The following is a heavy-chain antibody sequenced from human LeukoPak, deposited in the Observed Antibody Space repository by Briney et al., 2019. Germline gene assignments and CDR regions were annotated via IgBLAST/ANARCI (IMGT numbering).Heavy chain of an antibody. CDR3: ARDRGYGDPFDY. V-gene: IGHV4-59*01. Sequence: SETLSLTCTVSGGSISSFYWSWIRQPPGKGLEWIGYIFYSGYSGSTNYNPSLKSRVTMSVDTSKNQFSLKLNSVTAADTAVYYCARDRGYGDPFDYWGQGTLVTVSS. CDR1: GGSISSFY. J-gene: IGHJ4*02. CDR2: IFYSGYSGST. D-gene: IGHD4-17*01.